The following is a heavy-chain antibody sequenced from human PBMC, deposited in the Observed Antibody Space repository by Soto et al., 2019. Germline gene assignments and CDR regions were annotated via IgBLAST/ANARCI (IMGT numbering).Heavy chain of an antibody. CDR3: AKERYYDYVWETYYHYGMDV. J-gene: IGHJ6*02. CDR2: ISGGGEYT. V-gene: IGHV3-23*01. CDR1: GFSFSSYA. Sequence: EVQLLESGGGLVQPGGSLRLSCAASGFSFSSYAMSWVRQTPGKGLEWVSTISGGGEYTYYAESVKGRFNISRDNSKNTLYLQMNSLRADDTAVYYCAKERYYDYVWETYYHYGMDVWGQGTAVTVSS. D-gene: IGHD3-16*01.